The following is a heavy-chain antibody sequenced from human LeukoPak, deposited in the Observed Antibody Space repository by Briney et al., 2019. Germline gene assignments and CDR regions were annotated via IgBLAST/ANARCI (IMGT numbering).Heavy chain of an antibody. D-gene: IGHD3-10*01. CDR3: ARSDYGSGTFFDY. Sequence: GGSLRLSCAASGFTFSSYAMHWVRQAPGKGLEWVAVTSYDGSNKYYADSVKGRFTISRDNSKNTLYLQMNSLRAEDTAVYYCARSDYGSGTFFDYWGQGTLVTVSS. CDR1: GFTFSSYA. V-gene: IGHV3-30-3*01. J-gene: IGHJ4*02. CDR2: TSYDGSNK.